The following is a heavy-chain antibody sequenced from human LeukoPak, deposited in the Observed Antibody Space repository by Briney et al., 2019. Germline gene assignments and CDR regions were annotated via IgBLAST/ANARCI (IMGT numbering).Heavy chain of an antibody. Sequence: AGGSLRLSCVASGFTFRSYEMNWVRQTPGKGLEWVSYISSSGRTAYYADSVRGRFTISRDNAKNSLYLQMNSLRAEDTAVYYCAREVRYFALGDYWGQGTLVTVSS. CDR2: ISSSGRTA. CDR3: AREVRYFALGDY. CDR1: GFTFRSYE. D-gene: IGHD3-9*01. V-gene: IGHV3-48*03. J-gene: IGHJ4*02.